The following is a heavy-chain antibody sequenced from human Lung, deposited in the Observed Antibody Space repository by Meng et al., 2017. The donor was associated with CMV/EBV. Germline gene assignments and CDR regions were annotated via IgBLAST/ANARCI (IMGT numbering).Heavy chain of an antibody. V-gene: IGHV3-11*01. CDR3: ARNRGYSYGLGAY. CDR2: ISSSGSTI. Sequence: SLIISCAASGFTFSDYYMSWIRQAPGKGLEWVSYISSSGSTIYYAHSVKGRFTITRDNAKNSLYLQMNSLRAEDTAVYYCARNRGYSYGLGAYWGQGTLVTVSS. CDR1: GFTFSDYY. D-gene: IGHD5-18*01. J-gene: IGHJ4*02.